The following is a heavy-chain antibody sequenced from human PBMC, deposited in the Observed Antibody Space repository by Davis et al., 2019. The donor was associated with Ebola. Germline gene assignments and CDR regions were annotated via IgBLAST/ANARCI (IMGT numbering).Heavy chain of an antibody. D-gene: IGHD3-3*01. CDR2: VRSYSDTI. Sequence: GGSLRLSCAASGFPFTTYTMNCVRQAPGQGLEWVASVRSYSDTITYADSVQGRFTISRDNAKDSVFLQMSSLRAEDTAVYYCTRDLPFDFWSGYYAEYYYYCGMDVWGQGTTVTVSS. J-gene: IGHJ6*02. V-gene: IGHV3-21*01. CDR3: TRDLPFDFWSGYYAEYYYYCGMDV. CDR1: GFPFTTYT.